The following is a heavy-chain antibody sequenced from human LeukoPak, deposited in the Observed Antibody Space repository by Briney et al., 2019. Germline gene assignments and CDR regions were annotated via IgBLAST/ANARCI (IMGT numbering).Heavy chain of an antibody. CDR1: GFTFSEYY. D-gene: IGHD6-25*01. CDR2: ISSSGSSI. CDR3: SSRLFD. J-gene: IGHJ4*02. Sequence: GGSLRLSCAASGFTFSEYYMSWIRQAPGKGLEYVSFISSSGSSIYHADSVKGRFTISRDNAKNTLYLQMNSLRAEDTAVYYCSSRLFDWGQGTLVTVSS. V-gene: IGHV3-11*04.